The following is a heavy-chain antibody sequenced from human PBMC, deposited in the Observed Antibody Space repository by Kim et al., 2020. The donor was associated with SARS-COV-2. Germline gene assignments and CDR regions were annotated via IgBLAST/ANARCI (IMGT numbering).Heavy chain of an antibody. Sequence: SETLSLTCTVSGGSISSGGYYWSWIRQHPGKGLELIGYIYYSGSTYYNPSLKSRVTISVDTSKNQFSLKLSSVTAADTAVYYCARGAEALLWFGELVADGMDVWGQGTTVTVSS. CDR2: IYYSGST. J-gene: IGHJ6*02. CDR1: GGSISSGGYY. CDR3: ARGAEALLWFGELVADGMDV. V-gene: IGHV4-31*03. D-gene: IGHD3-10*01.